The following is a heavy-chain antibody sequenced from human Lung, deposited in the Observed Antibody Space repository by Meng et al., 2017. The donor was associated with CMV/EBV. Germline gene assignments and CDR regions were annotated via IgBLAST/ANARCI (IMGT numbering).Heavy chain of an antibody. Sequence: LXCNISGDSMANFYWTWIRQPPGKGLEWVGSVFHTGDTKYNSSLKGRLTLSVDTSRKQVSLRLVSLNTADTATYYCARGRSCVDGVCYDDHNYFGPWGQGTXVTVSS. CDR1: GDSMANFY. D-gene: IGHD2-21*02. V-gene: IGHV4-59*01. CDR2: VFHTGDT. J-gene: IGHJ5*02. CDR3: ARGRSCVDGVCYDDHNYFGP.